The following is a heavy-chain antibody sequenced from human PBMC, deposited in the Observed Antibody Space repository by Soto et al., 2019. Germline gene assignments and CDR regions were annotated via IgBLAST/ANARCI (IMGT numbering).Heavy chain of an antibody. Sequence: ASVKVSCKASGYTFTSYYMNWVRQAPGQGLEWLGIINPSGGYTTYAQRFLGRVTMTSDTSTSTVHMELGSLTSEDTAVYYCARGGGIVVVTAPYDXSGQGTLVTVSS. J-gene: IGHJ4*02. V-gene: IGHV1-46*03. D-gene: IGHD2-21*02. CDR2: INPSGGYT. CDR1: GYTFTSYY. CDR3: ARGGGIVVVTAPYDX.